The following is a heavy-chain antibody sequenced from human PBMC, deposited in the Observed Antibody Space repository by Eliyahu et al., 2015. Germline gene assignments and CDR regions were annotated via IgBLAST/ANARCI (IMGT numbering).Heavy chain of an antibody. Sequence: QVQLQESGPGLVKPSETLSXPXXXSGGSISSYXWSWIXXPPGKGLXWIANIYYSGTTNYNPSLQSRVTISVGTSKNQFSLRLSSVTAADTAVYYCARVRAGYFDYWGQGTLVTVSA. V-gene: IGHV4-59*01. CDR2: IYYSGTT. J-gene: IGHJ4*02. CDR1: GGSISSYX. D-gene: IGHD3-10*01. CDR3: ARVRAGYFDY.